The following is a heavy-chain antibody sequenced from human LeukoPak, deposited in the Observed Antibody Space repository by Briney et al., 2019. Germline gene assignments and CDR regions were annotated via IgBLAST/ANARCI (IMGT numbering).Heavy chain of an antibody. J-gene: IGHJ4*02. CDR2: IYTSGST. D-gene: IGHD1-26*01. CDR3: ARHRRSREQFDY. Sequence: KPSETLSLTCTVSGGSISSYYWSWIRQPPGKGLEWIGYIYTSGSTNYNPSLKSRVTISVDTSKNQFSLKLSSVTAADTAVYYCARHRRSREQFDYWGQGTPVTVSS. V-gene: IGHV4-4*09. CDR1: GGSISSYY.